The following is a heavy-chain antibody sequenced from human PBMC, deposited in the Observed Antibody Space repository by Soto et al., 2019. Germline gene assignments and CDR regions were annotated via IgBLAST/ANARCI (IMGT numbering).Heavy chain of an antibody. CDR1: GGTFSSYA. J-gene: IGHJ4*02. CDR2: IIPFINTA. V-gene: IGHV1-69*06. CDR3: ARVVLGGYRLDS. D-gene: IGHD3-10*01. Sequence: QVQLVQSGAEVKKPGSSVKVSCKASGGTFSSYAINWVRQAPGQGLEWMGGIIPFINTANNAQKFQGRVTITADKSTSTAYMELNSLRSEDTAVYYCARVVLGGYRLDSWGRGTLVTVSS.